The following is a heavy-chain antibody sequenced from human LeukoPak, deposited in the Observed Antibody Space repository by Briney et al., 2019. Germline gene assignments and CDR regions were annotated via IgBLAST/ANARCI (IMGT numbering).Heavy chain of an antibody. CDR3: ARVANYDILTGYFGPRYYYGMDV. V-gene: IGHV3-48*03. CDR2: ISSSGSTI. CDR1: GFTFSSYE. D-gene: IGHD3-9*01. Sequence: GGSLRLSCAASGFTFSSYEMNWVRQAPGKGLEWVSYISSSGSTIYYADSVKGRFTISRDNAKNLLYLQMNSLRAEDTAVYYCARVANYDILTGYFGPRYYYGMDVWGKGTTVTVSS. J-gene: IGHJ6*04.